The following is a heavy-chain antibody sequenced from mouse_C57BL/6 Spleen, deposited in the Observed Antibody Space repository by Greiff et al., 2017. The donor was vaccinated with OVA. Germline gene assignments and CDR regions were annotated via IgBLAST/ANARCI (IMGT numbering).Heavy chain of an antibody. J-gene: IGHJ4*01. D-gene: IGHD1-1*01. Sequence: VQLQQPGAELVRPGTSVKLSCKASGYTFTSYWMHWVKQRPGQGLEWIGVIDPSDSYTNYNQKFKGKATLTVDTSSSTAYMQLSSLTSEDSAVYYCARRAGFYYGSSYAMDYWGQGTSVTVSS. CDR2: IDPSDSYT. CDR1: GYTFTSYW. V-gene: IGHV1-59*01. CDR3: ARRAGFYYGSSYAMDY.